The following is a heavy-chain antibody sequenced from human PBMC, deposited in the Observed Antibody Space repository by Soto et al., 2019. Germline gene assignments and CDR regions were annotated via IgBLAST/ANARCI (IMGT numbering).Heavy chain of an antibody. CDR3: AGGYYFGDY. D-gene: IGHD3-22*01. J-gene: IGHJ4*02. Sequence: QVQLVESGGGVVQPGRSLRLSCAASGFTFSSYSMHWVRQAPGKGLEWVAVISYDGSNKYYADSVKGRFTISRDNSKNTLYLQMNSLRAEDTAVYYCAGGYYFGDYWGQGALVTVSS. V-gene: IGHV3-30*03. CDR1: GFTFSSYS. CDR2: ISYDGSNK.